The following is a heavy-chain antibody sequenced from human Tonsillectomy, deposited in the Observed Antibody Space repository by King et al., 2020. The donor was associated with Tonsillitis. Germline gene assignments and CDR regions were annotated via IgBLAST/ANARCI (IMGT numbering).Heavy chain of an antibody. J-gene: IGHJ4*02. V-gene: IGHV3-21*01. Sequence: EMQLVQSGGGLVKPGGSLRLSCAASGFTFSRYSMNWVRQAPGKGLEWVSSIIGSVTYIYYADSVKGRFTLSRENAKNSLYLQMNSLRAEDTAVYYWAREEGEGFDYWGQGTLVAVSS. D-gene: IGHD3-16*01. CDR2: IIGSVTYI. CDR1: GFTFSRYS. CDR3: AREEGEGFDY.